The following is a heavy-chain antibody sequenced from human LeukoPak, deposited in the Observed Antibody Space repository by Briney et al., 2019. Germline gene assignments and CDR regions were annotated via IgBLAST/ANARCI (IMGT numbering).Heavy chain of an antibody. CDR1: GGSISSGGYY. J-gene: IGHJ5*02. CDR2: IYHSGST. V-gene: IGHV4-30-2*01. CDR3: ARDSMYCSSTSCPGVGSVTWFDP. Sequence: SETLSLTCTVSGGSISSGGYYWSWIRQPPGKGLEWIGYIYHSGSTYYNPPLKSRVTVSVDTSKNQFSLKLSSVTAADTAVYYCARDSMYCSSTSCPGVGSVTWFDPWGQGTLVTVSS. D-gene: IGHD2-2*01.